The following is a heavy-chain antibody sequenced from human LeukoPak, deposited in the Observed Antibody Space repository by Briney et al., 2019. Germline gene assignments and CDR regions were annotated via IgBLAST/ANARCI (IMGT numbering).Heavy chain of an antibody. D-gene: IGHD1-26*01. V-gene: IGHV4-34*01. Sequence: SETLSLTCAVYGGSFSGYYWSWIRQPPGKGLEWIGEINHSGSTNYNPSLKSRVTISVDTSKNQFSLKLSSVTAADTAVYYCARRLANPMTRWFDPWGQGTLVTVSS. J-gene: IGHJ5*02. CDR2: INHSGST. CDR3: ARRLANPMTRWFDP. CDR1: GGSFSGYY.